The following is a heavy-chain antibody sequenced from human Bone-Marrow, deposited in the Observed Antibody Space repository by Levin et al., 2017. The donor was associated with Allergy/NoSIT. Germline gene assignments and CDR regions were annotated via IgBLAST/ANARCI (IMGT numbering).Heavy chain of an antibody. CDR2: IYYRGST. J-gene: IGHJ3*02. V-gene: IGHV4-59*01. CDR1: GGSISSYY. Sequence: SQTLSLTCTVSGGSISSYYWSWIRQPPGKGLEWIGYIYYRGSTNYNPSLKSRVTISVDTSKNQFSLKLSSVTAADTAVYYCARLIVVVPAANDAFDIWGQGTMVTVSS. CDR3: ARLIVVVPAANDAFDI. D-gene: IGHD2-2*01.